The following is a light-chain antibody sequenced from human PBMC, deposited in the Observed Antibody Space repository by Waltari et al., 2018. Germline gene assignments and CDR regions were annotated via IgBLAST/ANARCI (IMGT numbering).Light chain of an antibody. J-gene: IGKJ4*01. V-gene: IGKV3-20*01. CDR3: QQYDGSVVT. CDR1: QYITGSW. Sequence: EIVLTQSPGTLSLSPGERVTLSCRASQYITGSWMTWYHQKPGQAPRLLIYGSSTRDPGVPDRFSGSGSGTDFTLTISRLEPEDSAVYYCQQYDGSVVTFGGGTKVEI. CDR2: GSS.